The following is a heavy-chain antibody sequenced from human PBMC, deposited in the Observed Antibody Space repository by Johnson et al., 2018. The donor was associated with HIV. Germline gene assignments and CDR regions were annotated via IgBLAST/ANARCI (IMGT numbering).Heavy chain of an antibody. CDR2: IKSLKDGGTT. V-gene: IGHV3-15*01. CDR3: TTGPVGATKGGGAFDI. Sequence: VQLVESGGGLVQPGGSLRLSCAASGFTFNRAWMSWVRQGPGKGLEWVGRIKSLKDGGTTDYRAPVRGRFPISRDDTKNTLYLLMNILKTEDKTVYYCTTGPVGATKGGGAFDIWGQGTMVTVSS. J-gene: IGHJ3*02. CDR1: GFTFNRAW. D-gene: IGHD1-26*01.